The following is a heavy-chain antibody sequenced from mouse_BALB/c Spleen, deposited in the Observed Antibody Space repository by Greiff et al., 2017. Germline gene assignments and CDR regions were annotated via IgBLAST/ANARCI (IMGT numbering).Heavy chain of an antibody. V-gene: IGHV5-12-1*01. Sequence: EVQLVESGGGLVKPGGSLKLSCAASGFAFSSYDMSWVRQTPEKRLEWVAYISSGGGSTYYPDTVKGRFTISRDNAKNTLYLQMSSLKSEDTAMYYCARQSPYYAMDYWGQGTSVTVSS. CDR1: GFAFSSYD. CDR3: ARQSPYYAMDY. CDR2: ISSGGGST. J-gene: IGHJ4*01.